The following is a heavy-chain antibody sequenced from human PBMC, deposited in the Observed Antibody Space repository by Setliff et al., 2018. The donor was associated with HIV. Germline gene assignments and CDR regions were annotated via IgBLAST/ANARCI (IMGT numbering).Heavy chain of an antibody. CDR3: ACLVRYDSSGYYLYYFDY. J-gene: IGHJ4*02. D-gene: IGHD3-22*01. CDR2: IYHSGST. CDR1: GYSISSGYY. V-gene: IGHV4-38-2*01. Sequence: SETLSLTCAVSGYSISSGYYWGWIRQPPGKGLEWIRSIYHSGSTYYNPSLKSRVTISIDTSKIQFSLKLISVTAADTAVYYCACLVRYDSSGYYLYYFDYWGQGTRVTVS.